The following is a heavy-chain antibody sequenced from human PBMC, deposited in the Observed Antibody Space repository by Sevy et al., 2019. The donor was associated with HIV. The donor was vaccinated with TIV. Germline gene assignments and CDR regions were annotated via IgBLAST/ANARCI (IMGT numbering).Heavy chain of an antibody. CDR3: ARGVDSSSEYYFDY. J-gene: IGHJ4*02. Sequence: GGSLRLSCAASGFTFSSYSMNWVRQAPGKGLEWVSSISSSSSYIYYADSVKGRFTISRDNAKNSLYLQMNSLRAEETAVYYCARGVDSSSEYYFDYWGQGTLVTVSS. CDR2: ISSSSSYI. V-gene: IGHV3-21*01. CDR1: GFTFSSYS. D-gene: IGHD6-6*01.